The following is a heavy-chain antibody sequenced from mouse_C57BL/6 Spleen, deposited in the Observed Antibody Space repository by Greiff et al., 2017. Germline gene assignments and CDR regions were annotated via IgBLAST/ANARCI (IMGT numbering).Heavy chain of an antibody. Sequence: VQLHQPGAELVKPGASVKMSCKASGYTFTSYWITWVKQRPGQGLEWIGDIYPGSGSTNYNEKFKSKATLTVDTSSSTDYMQLSSLTSEDSAVYYCEKESYYFDYWGQGTTLTVSS. J-gene: IGHJ2*01. CDR1: GYTFTSYW. V-gene: IGHV1-55*01. CDR3: EKESYYFDY. CDR2: IYPGSGST.